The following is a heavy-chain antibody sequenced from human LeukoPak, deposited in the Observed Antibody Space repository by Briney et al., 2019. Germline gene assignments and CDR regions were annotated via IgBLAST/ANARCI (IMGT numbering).Heavy chain of an antibody. Sequence: PGGSLRLSCAASGFTFSSYAMSWVRQAPGKGLEWVSAISGSGGSTYYADSVKGRFTISRDNSKNTLCLQMNSLRAEDTAVYYCAKDGGLEHPYGMDVWGKGTTVTVSS. V-gene: IGHV3-23*01. CDR3: AKDGGLEHPYGMDV. J-gene: IGHJ6*04. D-gene: IGHD3-16*01. CDR1: GFTFSSYA. CDR2: ISGSGGST.